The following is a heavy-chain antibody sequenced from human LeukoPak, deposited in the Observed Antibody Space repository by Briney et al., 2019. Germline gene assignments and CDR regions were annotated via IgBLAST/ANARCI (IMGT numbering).Heavy chain of an antibody. V-gene: IGHV4-59*01. Sequence: SETLSLTCTVSGGSMSSYYWGWIRQPPGKGLEWIGYIYYSGSTNYNPSLKSRVTISVDTSKNQFSLKLSSVTAADTAVYYCARSYGGNRWHGFDIWGQGTMVTVSS. CDR2: IYYSGST. J-gene: IGHJ3*02. CDR3: ARSYGGNRWHGFDI. CDR1: GGSMSSYY. D-gene: IGHD4-23*01.